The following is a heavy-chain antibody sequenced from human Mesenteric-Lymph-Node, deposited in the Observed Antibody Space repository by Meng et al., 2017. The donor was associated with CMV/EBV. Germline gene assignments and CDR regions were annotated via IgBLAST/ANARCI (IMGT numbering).Heavy chain of an antibody. CDR2: AFYSGST. Sequence: SETLSLTCTVSGGSVSSGSFYWSWIRQPPGKGLEWIGYAFYSGSTNYNPSLKSRVTISVDTSKNQFSLKLSSVTAADTAVYYCARNTYYDFWSGYYSYYYYGMDVWGQGTTVTVSS. D-gene: IGHD3-3*01. J-gene: IGHJ6*02. CDR3: ARNTYYDFWSGYYSYYYYGMDV. V-gene: IGHV4-61*01. CDR1: GGSVSSGSFY.